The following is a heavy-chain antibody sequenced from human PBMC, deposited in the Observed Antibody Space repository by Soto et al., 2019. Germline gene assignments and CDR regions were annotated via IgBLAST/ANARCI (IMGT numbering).Heavy chain of an antibody. J-gene: IGHJ6*03. V-gene: IGHV4-59*01. Sequence: QVQLQESGPGLVKPSETLSLTCTVSGGSNSSYYWNWIRQPPGKGLEWIGEISYSGSSTYNPSLKNRVTISLDMSRNQFSLRLSSVTAADTAVYYCAGLQINYYYMDVWGKGTTVTVSS. D-gene: IGHD1-1*01. CDR1: GGSNSSYY. CDR3: AGLQINYYYMDV. CDR2: ISYSGSS.